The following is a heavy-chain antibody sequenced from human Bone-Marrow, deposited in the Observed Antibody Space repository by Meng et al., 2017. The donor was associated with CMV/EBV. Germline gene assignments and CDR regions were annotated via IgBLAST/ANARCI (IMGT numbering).Heavy chain of an antibody. V-gene: IGHV3-9*01. CDR3: ARDRQWELPGDYYYGMDV. CDR1: GFTFDDYA. Sequence: GGSLRLSCAASGFTFDDYAMHWVRQGPGKGLEWVSGISWNSGSIGYADSVKGRFTISRDNAKNSLYLQMNGLRAEDTALYYCARDRQWELPGDYYYGMDVWGHGTTVTVSS. D-gene: IGHD1-26*01. J-gene: IGHJ6*02. CDR2: ISWNSGSI.